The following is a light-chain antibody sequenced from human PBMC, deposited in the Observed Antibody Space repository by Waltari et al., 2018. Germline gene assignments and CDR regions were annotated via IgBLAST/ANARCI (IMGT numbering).Light chain of an antibody. Sequence: EIVMTQSPDTLSVSPGERVALSCRASQSVGGNLAWYQQKPGQASRLLIYAASTRATAIPASFSGGGSGTEFTLTISSVQSEDFAVYYCQQYNKWPLTFGQGTKVEIK. J-gene: IGKJ1*01. V-gene: IGKV3-15*01. CDR1: QSVGGN. CDR2: AAS. CDR3: QQYNKWPLT.